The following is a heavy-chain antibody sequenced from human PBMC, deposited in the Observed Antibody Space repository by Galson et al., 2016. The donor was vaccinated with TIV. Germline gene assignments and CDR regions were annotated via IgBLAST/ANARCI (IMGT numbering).Heavy chain of an antibody. CDR1: GFKFSDYW. CDR3: SLTNWFNP. CDR2: INSDSTII. J-gene: IGHJ5*02. Sequence: SLRLSCAASGFKFSDYWMHWVRQAPGKGLVWVSCINSDSTIITYADSVRGRFTISRGNAKNTLYLQMNSLRVEDTAVYYCSLTNWFNPWGQGTLVTVSS. D-gene: IGHD1-1*01. V-gene: IGHV3-74*03.